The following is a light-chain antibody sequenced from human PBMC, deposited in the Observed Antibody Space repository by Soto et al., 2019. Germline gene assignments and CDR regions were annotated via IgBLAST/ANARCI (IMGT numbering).Light chain of an antibody. Sequence: IVMTQSPATLSVSPGERPTLSFRASQSVSNNLVWYQQKPGQAPRLLIYGASTRVTGIPARFSGLGSGTDFNLTIISLQSEDFAVYYCQQYNNWPTWTFGQGTKVDIK. J-gene: IGKJ1*01. CDR3: QQYNNWPTWT. CDR2: GAS. V-gene: IGKV3-15*01. CDR1: QSVSNN.